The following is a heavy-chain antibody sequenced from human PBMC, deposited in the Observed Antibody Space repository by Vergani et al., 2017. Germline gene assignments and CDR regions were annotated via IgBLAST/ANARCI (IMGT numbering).Heavy chain of an antibody. D-gene: IGHD6-19*01. CDR3: AKVGRSEVAGTFGAFDI. Sequence: EVQLMESGGDLVQLGGSLRLSCAASGFTFIMHAMSWVRQAPGKGLEWVSTLSASDRRTHYADSVKGRFTISRDISKNTLFLHMNSLRPEDTAVYYCAKVGRSEVAGTFGAFDIWGQGTMVTVSS. CDR2: LSASDRRT. V-gene: IGHV3-23*01. CDR1: GFTFIMHA. J-gene: IGHJ3*02.